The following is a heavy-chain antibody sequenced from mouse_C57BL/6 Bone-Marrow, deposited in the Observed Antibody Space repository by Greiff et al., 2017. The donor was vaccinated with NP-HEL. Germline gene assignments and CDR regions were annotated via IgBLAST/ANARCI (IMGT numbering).Heavy chain of an antibody. D-gene: IGHD1-1*01. Sequence: EVQRVESGGGLVKPGGSLKLSCAASGFTFSSYAMSWVRQTPEKRLEWVATLSDGGSYTYYPDNVKGRFTISRDNAKNNLYLQMSHLKSEDTAMYYCARRGSSYGFAYWGQGTLVTVSA. CDR3: ARRGSSYGFAY. V-gene: IGHV5-4*01. CDR2: LSDGGSYT. CDR1: GFTFSSYA. J-gene: IGHJ3*01.